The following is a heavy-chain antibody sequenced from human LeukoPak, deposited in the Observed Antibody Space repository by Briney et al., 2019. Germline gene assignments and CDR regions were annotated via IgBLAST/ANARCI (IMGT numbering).Heavy chain of an antibody. CDR3: VKDRGGSPFYGMDV. V-gene: IGHV3-23*01. CDR1: GFTFSSYA. Sequence: GGSLRLSCAGSGFTFSSYAMSWVRQAPGKGLERVSTISGSGGAGTYYADSVKGRFTVSRDNSRNTLYLPMNSLRAEDTAVYYCVKDRGGSPFYGMDVWGQGTTVTVSS. D-gene: IGHD1-26*01. CDR2: ISGSGGAGT. J-gene: IGHJ6*02.